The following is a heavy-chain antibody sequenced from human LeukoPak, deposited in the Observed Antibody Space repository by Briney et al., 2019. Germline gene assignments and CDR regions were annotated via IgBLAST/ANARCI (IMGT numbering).Heavy chain of an antibody. J-gene: IGHJ4*02. V-gene: IGHV3-11*04. CDR2: ISSGSSSI. CDR3: AKDSGWYTHDC. D-gene: IGHD6-19*01. Sequence: GGSLRLSCAASGFSFSDYYMTWLRQAPGKGLEWVSYISSGSSSIYYADSVKGRFTISRDNAKNSLYLQMNSLRAEDTAVYYCAKDSGWYTHDCWGQGTLVTVSS. CDR1: GFSFSDYY.